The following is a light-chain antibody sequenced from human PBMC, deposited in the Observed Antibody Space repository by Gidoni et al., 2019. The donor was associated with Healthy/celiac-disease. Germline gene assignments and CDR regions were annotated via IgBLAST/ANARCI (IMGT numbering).Light chain of an antibody. V-gene: IGKV1-33*01. CDR1: QDISSF. CDR2: DAS. Sequence: DIQMTQSPSSLSASVGDRVTITCQASQDISSFLDWYQQKPGKAPKLLIYDASNLEKGVPSRFSGSGSGTDFTFTISSLQPEDIATYYCQQYNSYPHTFGQGTKVEIK. J-gene: IGKJ1*01. CDR3: QQYNSYPHT.